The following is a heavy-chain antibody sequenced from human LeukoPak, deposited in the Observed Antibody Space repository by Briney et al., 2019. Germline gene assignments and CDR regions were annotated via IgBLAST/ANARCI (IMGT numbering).Heavy chain of an antibody. CDR3: SRHYPGGDYFIDY. CDR1: GYSFTSYW. CDR2: IYPDDSDT. D-gene: IGHD4-17*01. J-gene: IGHJ4*02. Sequence: GESLKISCKGSGYSFTSYWIGWGRQMPGKGLEWVGIIYPDDSDTRYSPSFQDQVIISADKSISTAYLQWSSLKASDTAMYYCSRHYPGGDYFIDYWGQGTLVTVSS. V-gene: IGHV5-51*01.